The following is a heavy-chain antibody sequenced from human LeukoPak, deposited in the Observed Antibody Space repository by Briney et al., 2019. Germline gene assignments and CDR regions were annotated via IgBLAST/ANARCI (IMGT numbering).Heavy chain of an antibody. CDR1: GFTFSSYW. V-gene: IGHV3-7*01. J-gene: IGHJ6*03. Sequence: GGSLRLSCAASGFTFSSYWMSWVRQARGKGLEWEANIKQDGSEKYYVDSVKGRFTISGDNAKNSLYLQMNSLRAEDTAVYYCARTARPEGYCSSTSCYSYYYYYYMDVWGKGTTVTGSS. D-gene: IGHD2-2*01. CDR3: ARTARPEGYCSSTSCYSYYYYYYMDV. CDR2: IKQDGSEK.